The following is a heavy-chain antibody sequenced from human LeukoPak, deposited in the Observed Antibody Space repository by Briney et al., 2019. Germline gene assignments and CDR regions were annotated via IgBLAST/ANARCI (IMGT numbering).Heavy chain of an antibody. Sequence: GASVKVSCKASGYTFTSYGISWVRQAPGQGLEWMGRIIPILGIANYAQKFQGRVTITADKSTSTAYMELSSLRSEDTAVYYCAKSSRPYYYYYYGMDVWGQGTTVTVSS. V-gene: IGHV1-69*04. J-gene: IGHJ6*02. CDR2: IIPILGIA. CDR1: GYTFTSYG. CDR3: AKSSRPYYYYYYGMDV. D-gene: IGHD2-2*01.